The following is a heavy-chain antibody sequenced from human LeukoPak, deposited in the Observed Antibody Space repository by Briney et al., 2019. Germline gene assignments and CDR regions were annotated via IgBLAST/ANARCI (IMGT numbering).Heavy chain of an antibody. J-gene: IGHJ4*02. CDR2: INPNSGGT. V-gene: IGHV1-2*02. CDR1: GYTFTGYY. D-gene: IGHD3-22*01. CDR3: ARDYYDSSGYYPTY. Sequence: ASVKVSCKASGYTFTGYYMHWWRQAPGQGLEWMGWINPNSGGTNYAQKFQGRVTMTRDTSISTAYMELSRLRSDDTAVYYCARDYYDSSGYYPTYWGQGTLVTVSS.